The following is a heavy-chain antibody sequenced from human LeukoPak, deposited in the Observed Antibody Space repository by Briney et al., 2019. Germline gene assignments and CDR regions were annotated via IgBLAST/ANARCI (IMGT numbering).Heavy chain of an antibody. J-gene: IGHJ3*02. CDR1: GGSISSSSYY. V-gene: IGHV4-39*07. CDR2: IYQSGST. D-gene: IGHD2-2*01. CDR3: ARVVGIKRSVVLDAFDI. Sequence: KPSETLSLTCTVSGGSISSSSYYWGWIRQPPGKGLEWIGSIYQSGSTYYNPSLKSRVTISVDTSKNQFSLKLSSVTAADTAVYCCARVVGIKRSVVLDAFDIWGQGTMVTVSS.